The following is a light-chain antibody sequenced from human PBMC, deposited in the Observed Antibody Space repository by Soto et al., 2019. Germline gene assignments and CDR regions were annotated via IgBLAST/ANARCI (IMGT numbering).Light chain of an antibody. V-gene: IGKV3-15*01. Sequence: EIVMTQSPATLSVSPGERATLSCRASQSVSSNLAWYQQKPGQAPRLLIYGASTRATGIPARFSGSGSGTEFTLTISSMTSEDFAVYYCQQYNNRWTFGQGTKVDIK. CDR3: QQYNNRWT. J-gene: IGKJ1*01. CDR2: GAS. CDR1: QSVSSN.